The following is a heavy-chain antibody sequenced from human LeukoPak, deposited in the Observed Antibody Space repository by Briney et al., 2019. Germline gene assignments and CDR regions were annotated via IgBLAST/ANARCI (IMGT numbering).Heavy chain of an antibody. CDR2: ISGSGGST. CDR3: AKDYSSGWYLDY. D-gene: IGHD6-19*01. CDR1: GFTFSRYA. Sequence: GGSLRLSCAASGFTFSRYAMSWVRQAPGKGLEWVSAISGSGGSTYYADSVKGRFTISRDNPKNTLYLQMNSLRAEDTAVSYCAKDYSSGWYLDYWGQGTLVTVSS. V-gene: IGHV3-23*01. J-gene: IGHJ4*02.